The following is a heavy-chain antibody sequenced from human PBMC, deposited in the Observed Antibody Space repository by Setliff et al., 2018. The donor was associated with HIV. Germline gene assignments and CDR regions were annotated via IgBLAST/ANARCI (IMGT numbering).Heavy chain of an antibody. V-gene: IGHV1-69*05. CDR3: ARAAVAGPWRKLDY. J-gene: IGHJ4*02. D-gene: IGHD6-19*01. CDR1: GGTFSSYG. Sequence: GASVKVSCKASGGTFSSYGITWVRQAPGQGLEWMGGSTPILDTTNYAQKFQGRVTITTDESTNTVYMELSSLRSDDTAVYYCARAAVAGPWRKLDYWGQGTLVTVSS. CDR2: STPILDTT.